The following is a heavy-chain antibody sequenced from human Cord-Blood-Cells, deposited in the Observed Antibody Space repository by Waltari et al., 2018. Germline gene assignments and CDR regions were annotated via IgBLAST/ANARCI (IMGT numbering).Heavy chain of an antibody. V-gene: IGHV3-7*01. D-gene: IGHD3-22*01. CDR1: GFTFSSYW. CDR3: AREVVLVSLLVSVNYYGMDV. CDR2: IKQDGSEK. Sequence: LRLSCAASGFTFSSYWMSWVRQAPGKGLEWVANIKQDGSEKYYVDSVKGRFTISRDNAKNSLYLQMNSLRAEDTAVYYCAREVVLVSLLVSVNYYGMDVWGQGTTVTVSS. J-gene: IGHJ6*02.